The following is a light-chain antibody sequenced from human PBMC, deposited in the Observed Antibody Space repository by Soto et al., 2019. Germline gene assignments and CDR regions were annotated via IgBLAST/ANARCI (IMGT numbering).Light chain of an antibody. CDR2: KAS. CDR3: QQFDSYRYT. J-gene: IGKJ2*01. V-gene: IGKV1-5*03. CDR1: QNINSW. Sequence: DIQMTQSPSTLSASVGDRVTITCRASQNINSWLAWYQQKPGKAPKLLIYKASRLQSGVPSRFSGTESGTEFTLTISSLQPDDFSTYDCQQFDSYRYTVGQGTNLEI.